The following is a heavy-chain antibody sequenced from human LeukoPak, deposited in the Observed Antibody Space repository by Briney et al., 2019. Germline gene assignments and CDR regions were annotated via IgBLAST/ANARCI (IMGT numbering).Heavy chain of an antibody. CDR1: GFTFSSYA. CDR2: ISGSGGST. CDR3: AKDSSDSSSRYSSFDY. J-gene: IGHJ4*02. D-gene: IGHD6-13*01. V-gene: IGHV3-23*01. Sequence: GALRLSCAASGFTFSSYAMSWVRQAPGKGLEWVSTISGSGGSTYYADSVTGRFTISRDNSKNTLYLQMNSLRAEDTAVYYCAKDSSDSSSRYSSFDYWGQGTLVTVSS.